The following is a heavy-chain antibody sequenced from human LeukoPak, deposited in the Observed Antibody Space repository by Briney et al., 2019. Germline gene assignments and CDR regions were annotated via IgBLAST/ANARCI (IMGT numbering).Heavy chain of an antibody. D-gene: IGHD4-17*01. V-gene: IGHV3-66*02. Sequence: GGSLRLSCAASGFTVSSNYMSWVRQAPGKGLEWVSIIYGASSTYYADSVKGRFSISRDNSKNTLYLQMNSLRAEDTAVYYCARVYGSYYAFDIWGQGTLVTVSS. CDR3: ARVYGSYYAFDI. J-gene: IGHJ3*02. CDR1: GFTVSSNY. CDR2: IYGASST.